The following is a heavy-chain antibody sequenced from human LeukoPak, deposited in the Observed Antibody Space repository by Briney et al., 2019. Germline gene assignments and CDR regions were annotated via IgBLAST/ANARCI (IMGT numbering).Heavy chain of an antibody. CDR3: ARTYYDILTGYREFDY. Sequence: PSETLSLTCTVSGGSLSSSSYYWGWLRQPPGRGLEWIASIYYSGSTYYNPSLKSRVTISVDTSKTQFSLKLSSVTAADTAVYYCARTYYDILTGYREFDYWGQGTLVTVSS. J-gene: IGHJ4*02. D-gene: IGHD3-9*01. CDR2: IYYSGST. CDR1: GGSLSSSSYY. V-gene: IGHV4-39*07.